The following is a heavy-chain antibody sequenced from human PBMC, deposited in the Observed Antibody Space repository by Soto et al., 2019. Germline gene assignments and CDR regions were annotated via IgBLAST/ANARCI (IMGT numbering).Heavy chain of an antibody. Sequence: QVHLVESGGGVVQPGRSLRLSCAASGFTFSGYARHWVRQAPGKGLEWVAATSYDENYKYYADSVKGRFTIARDNSKKTLCLQMNSLRTEDAAVYYCARQGGSSGIWYFDYWGQGSLVTVSS. V-gene: IGHV3-30*04. J-gene: IGHJ4*02. D-gene: IGHD6-6*01. CDR3: ARQGGSSGIWYFDY. CDR2: TSYDENYK. CDR1: GFTFSGYA.